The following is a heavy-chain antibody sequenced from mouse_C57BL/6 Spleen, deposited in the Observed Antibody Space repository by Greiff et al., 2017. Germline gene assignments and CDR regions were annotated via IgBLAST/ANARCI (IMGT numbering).Heavy chain of an antibody. V-gene: IGHV1-26*01. CDR3: AKPGDYYGTGYFDV. CDR1: GYTFTDYY. CDR2: INPNNGGT. D-gene: IGHD1-1*01. Sequence: VQLQQSGPELVKPGASVKISCKASGYTFTDYYMNWVKQSHGKSLEWIGDINPNNGGTSYNQKFKGKATLTVDKSSSTAYMELRSLTSEDSAVYYCAKPGDYYGTGYFDVWGTGTTVTVSS. J-gene: IGHJ1*03.